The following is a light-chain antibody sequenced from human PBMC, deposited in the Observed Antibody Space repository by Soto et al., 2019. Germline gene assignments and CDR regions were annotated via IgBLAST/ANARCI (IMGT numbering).Light chain of an antibody. CDR3: CSYAGSSTFHV. J-gene: IGLJ1*01. Sequence: QSALTQPASVSGSPGQSITISCTGTSSDVGSYNLVSWYQQHPGKAPKLMIYEVSKRPSGDSNRFSGSKSGNTASLTISGLQAEDEADYYCCSYAGSSTFHVFGTGTKLTVL. CDR1: SSDVGSYNL. V-gene: IGLV2-23*02. CDR2: EVS.